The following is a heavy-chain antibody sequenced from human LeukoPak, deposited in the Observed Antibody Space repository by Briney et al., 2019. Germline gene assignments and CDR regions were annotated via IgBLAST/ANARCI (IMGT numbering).Heavy chain of an antibody. CDR1: GFTLSNYA. D-gene: IGHD3-9*01. J-gene: IGHJ4*02. CDR2: IVGSGGIT. CDR3: SKWGDYDVLTGYYDSDF. V-gene: IGHV3-23*01. Sequence: PGGSLILSCAASGFTLSNYAMGSVRQTPRKVLEWVSAIVGSGGITYYADSVKGRFSIPRDDSKNTLFLQMNSMRVEYTALYYCSKWGDYDVLTGYYDSDFWGQGTLVMVS.